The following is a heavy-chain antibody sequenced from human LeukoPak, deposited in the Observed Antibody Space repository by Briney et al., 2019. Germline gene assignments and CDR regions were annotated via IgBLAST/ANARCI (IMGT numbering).Heavy chain of an antibody. Sequence: ASVKVSCKASGYPFTSYHMHWARQAPGQGVEWMGLLRASGGGAEYPQKFQGRVTMTRDTSTNTVYMELSSLRSDDTAVYYCARLYSSGWYAFIDYWGQGTLVTVSS. V-gene: IGHV1-46*01. CDR3: ARLYSSGWYAFIDY. CDR2: LRASGGGA. CDR1: GYPFTSYH. D-gene: IGHD6-19*01. J-gene: IGHJ4*02.